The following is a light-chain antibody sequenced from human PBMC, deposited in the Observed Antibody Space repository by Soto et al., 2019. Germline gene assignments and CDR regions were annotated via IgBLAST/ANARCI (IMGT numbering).Light chain of an antibody. CDR2: NNN. CDR1: SSNIGSTT. Sequence: QPVLTQPPSASGTPGQRVTIACSGSSSNIGSTTVKWYQQLPGTAPKLLIYNNNQRPSGVPDRFSGSKSGTSASLAISGLQSEDEADYYCADWDDSLNGVVFGGGTKLTVL. CDR3: ADWDDSLNGVV. V-gene: IGLV1-44*01. J-gene: IGLJ3*02.